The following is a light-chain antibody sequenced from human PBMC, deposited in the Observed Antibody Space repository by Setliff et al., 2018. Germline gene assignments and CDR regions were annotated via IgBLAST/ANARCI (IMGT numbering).Light chain of an antibody. CDR3: SSYTSNGLYV. V-gene: IGLV2-14*03. J-gene: IGLJ1*01. CDR2: EVS. Sequence: QSALAQPASVSGSPGQSITISCTGSSGDIGSFTFVSWYQQYPDEAPKLIIFEVSDRPSGISDRFSGSKSANTASLTISGLRAEDEADYYCSSYTSNGLYVFGTGTKVTV. CDR1: SGDIGSFTF.